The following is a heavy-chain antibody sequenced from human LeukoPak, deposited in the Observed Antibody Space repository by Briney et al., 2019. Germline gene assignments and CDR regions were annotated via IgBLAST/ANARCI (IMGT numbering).Heavy chain of an antibody. CDR3: AKVYSSSWYYFDY. V-gene: IGHV3-7*03. Sequence: GGSLRLSCAVSGFTFSSYWLSWVRQAPGKGLEWVANINQDGSEKYYVDSLEGRFTISRDNAKNSLYLQMNSPRAEDTAVYFCAKVYSSSWYYFDYWGQGTLVTLSS. CDR1: GFTFSSYW. CDR2: INQDGSEK. J-gene: IGHJ4*02. D-gene: IGHD6-13*01.